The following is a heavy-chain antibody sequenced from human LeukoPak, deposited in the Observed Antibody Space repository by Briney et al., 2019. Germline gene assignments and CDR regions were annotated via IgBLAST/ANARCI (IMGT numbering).Heavy chain of an antibody. V-gene: IGHV3-15*01. CDR1: GFTFSNAW. Sequence: GGSLRLSCAASGFTFSNAWMSWVRQAPGKGLEWVGRIKSKTDGGTTDYAAPVKGRFTISRDDSKTTLYLQMSSLKTEDTAVYYCTTDPITMVRGADPNIWFDPWGQGTLVTVSS. J-gene: IGHJ5*02. CDR2: IKSKTDGGTT. D-gene: IGHD3-10*01. CDR3: TTDPITMVRGADPNIWFDP.